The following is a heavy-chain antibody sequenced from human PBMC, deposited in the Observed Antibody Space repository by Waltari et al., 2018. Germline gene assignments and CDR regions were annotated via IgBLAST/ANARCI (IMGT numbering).Heavy chain of an antibody. Sequence: QVQLVESGGGVVQPGGSLRLSCAASGCTFSSYGMHWFRQAPGKGLEWVAFIRYDGSNKYYADSVKGRFTISRDNSKNTLYLQMNSLRAEDTAVYYCASNVVVVAATRAFDYWGQGTLVTVSS. CDR3: ASNVVVVAATRAFDY. D-gene: IGHD2-15*01. J-gene: IGHJ4*02. V-gene: IGHV3-30*02. CDR1: GCTFSSYG. CDR2: IRYDGSNK.